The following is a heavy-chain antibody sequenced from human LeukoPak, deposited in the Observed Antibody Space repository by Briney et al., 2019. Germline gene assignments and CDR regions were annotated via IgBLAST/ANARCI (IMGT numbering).Heavy chain of an antibody. CDR3: ARTQGIIMTVVGDAFDI. CDR1: GFIFSSYV. J-gene: IGHJ3*02. V-gene: IGHV3-30-3*01. Sequence: PGRSLRLSCAASGFIFSSYVMHWVRQAPAKGMEWVAVISYDGSNKYYADSVKGRFTISRDNSKNTLYLQMNSLRAEDTAVYYCARTQGIIMTVVGDAFDIWGQGTMVTVSS. D-gene: IGHD3-22*01. CDR2: ISYDGSNK.